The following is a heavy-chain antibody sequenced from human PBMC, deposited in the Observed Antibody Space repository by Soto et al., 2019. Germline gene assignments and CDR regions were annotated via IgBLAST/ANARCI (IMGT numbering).Heavy chain of an antibody. J-gene: IGHJ6*02. CDR1: GFTFRIYV. Sequence: PGGSLRLSCAASGFTFRIYVMHWVRQAPGKGLEWVAVISYDGSNKYYADSVKGRFTISRDNSKNTLYLQMNSLRAADTAVYYCAKEDPGYYYGMDVWGQGTTVTVSS. CDR2: ISYDGSNK. D-gene: IGHD7-27*01. CDR3: AKEDPGYYYGMDV. V-gene: IGHV3-30*18.